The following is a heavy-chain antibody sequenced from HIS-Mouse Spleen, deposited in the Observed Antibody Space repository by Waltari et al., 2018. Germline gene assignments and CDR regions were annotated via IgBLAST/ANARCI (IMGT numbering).Heavy chain of an antibody. Sequence: QLQLQESGPGLVKPSETLSPTCTVSGGSISSSSYYLGWIRQPPGKGLEWIGSIYYSGGPCYNPSLKSRVTISVDTSKNQFSLKLSSVTAADTAVYYCAREIPYSSSWYDWYFDLWGRGTLVTVSS. V-gene: IGHV4-39*07. CDR3: AREIPYSSSWYDWYFDL. CDR2: IYYSGGP. CDR1: GGSISSSSYY. J-gene: IGHJ2*01. D-gene: IGHD6-13*01.